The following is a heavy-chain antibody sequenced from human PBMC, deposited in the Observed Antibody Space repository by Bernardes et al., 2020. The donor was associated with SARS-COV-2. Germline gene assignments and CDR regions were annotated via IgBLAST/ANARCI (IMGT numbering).Heavy chain of an antibody. CDR2: IYYSGTT. V-gene: IGHV4-30-4*01. CDR3: ARVAVTTFGFDP. D-gene: IGHD4-17*01. J-gene: IGHJ5*02. Sequence: SETLSLTCTVSGGFINSSDYYWTWVRQPPEKGLEWIGYIYYSGTTFYNPSLESRVAISLDTSKNHFSLRLSSVTAADTAVYFCARVAVTTFGFDPWGQGTLVTVSS. CDR1: GGFINSSDYY.